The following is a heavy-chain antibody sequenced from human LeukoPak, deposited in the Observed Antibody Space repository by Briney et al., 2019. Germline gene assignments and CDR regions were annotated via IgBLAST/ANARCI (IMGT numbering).Heavy chain of an antibody. Sequence: GGSLRLSCAASGFTFDDYTMHWVRQAPGKGLEWVSLISWDGGSTYYADSVKGRFTISRDNSKNSLYLQMNSLRTEDTALYYCAKDTSDGAYFDYWGQGTLVTVSS. CDR3: AKDTSDGAYFDY. V-gene: IGHV3-43*01. D-gene: IGHD3-16*01. J-gene: IGHJ4*02. CDR2: ISWDGGST. CDR1: GFTFDDYT.